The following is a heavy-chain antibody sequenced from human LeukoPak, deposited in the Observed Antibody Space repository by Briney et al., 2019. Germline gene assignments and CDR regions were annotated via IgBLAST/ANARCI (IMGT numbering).Heavy chain of an antibody. CDR1: GGSISSYY. V-gene: IGHV4-4*07. CDR3: ARAGHYYDSSGQYYFNY. Sequence: SETLSLTCTVSGGSISSYYWSWIRQPAGKGLXXXXXXXXSGSTNYNPSLKSRVTMSVDTSKNQFSLKLSSVTAADTAVYYCARAGHYYDSSGQYYFNYWGQGTLVTVSS. CDR2: XXXSGST. D-gene: IGHD3-22*01. J-gene: IGHJ4*02.